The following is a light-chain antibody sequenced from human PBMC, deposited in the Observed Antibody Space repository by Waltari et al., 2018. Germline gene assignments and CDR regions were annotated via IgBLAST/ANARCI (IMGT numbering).Light chain of an antibody. Sequence: DIVMTQSPDSLAVSLGERATINCKSSQRVLYSSNNKNYLAWYQQKPGQPPKLRIYWASTRESGVPDRFSGSGSGTDFTLTISSLQAEDVAVYYCQQYYSTPQGTFGQGTKVEIK. CDR2: WAS. CDR1: QRVLYSSNNKNY. J-gene: IGKJ1*01. CDR3: QQYYSTPQGT. V-gene: IGKV4-1*01.